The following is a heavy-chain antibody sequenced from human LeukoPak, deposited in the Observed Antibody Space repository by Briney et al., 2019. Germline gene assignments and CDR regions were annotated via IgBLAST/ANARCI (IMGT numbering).Heavy chain of an antibody. CDR1: GFTFSSYA. CDR3: ARAWLVVGLDLDY. J-gene: IGHJ4*02. V-gene: IGHV3-30-3*01. Sequence: PGGSLRLSCAASGFTFSSYAMHWVRQAPGKGLEWVAVISYDGSNKYYADSVKGRFTISRDNSKNTLYLQMNSLRAEDTAVYYCARAWLVVGLDLDYWGQGTLVTVSS. D-gene: IGHD6-19*01. CDR2: ISYDGSNK.